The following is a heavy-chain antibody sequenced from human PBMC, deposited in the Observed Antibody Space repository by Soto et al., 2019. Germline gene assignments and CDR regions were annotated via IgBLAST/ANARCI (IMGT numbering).Heavy chain of an antibody. CDR2: IGTGHDT. D-gene: IGHD6-19*01. J-gene: IGHJ4*02. CDR3: AREAAGTPFLIDY. V-gene: IGHV3-13*01. Sequence: EVQLVESGGGLVQPGGSLRLSCAASGFNFSSYDMHWVRQVPGKGLEWVSAIGTGHDTYYPASVKGRFTLSRENAKNSLYLQMNSLRAGDTAVYYCAREAAGTPFLIDYWGQGTLVAVSS. CDR1: GFNFSSYD.